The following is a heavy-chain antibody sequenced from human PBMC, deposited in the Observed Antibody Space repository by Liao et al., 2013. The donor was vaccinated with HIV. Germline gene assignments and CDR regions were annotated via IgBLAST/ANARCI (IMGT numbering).Heavy chain of an antibody. CDR3: ARGSQPLYCSSTSCYTKEGYYYYYMDV. D-gene: IGHD2-2*02. CDR2: IYSSGNT. V-gene: IGHV4-4*07. CDR1: GGSISSYY. Sequence: QVQLQESGPGLVKPSETLSLTCTVSGGSISSYYWSWIRQPAGKGLEWIGRIYSSGNTNYNPSLKSRVTMSVDTSKNQFSLKLSSVTAADTAVYYCARGSQPLYCSSTSCYTKEGYYYYYMDVWGKGTTVTVSS. J-gene: IGHJ6*03.